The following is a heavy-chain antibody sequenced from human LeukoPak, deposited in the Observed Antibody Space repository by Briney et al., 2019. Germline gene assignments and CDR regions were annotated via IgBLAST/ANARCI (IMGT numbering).Heavy chain of an antibody. CDR3: ATSLGTVGDYYYYYYMDV. CDR2: IIPIFGTA. Sequence: SVKVSCKASGGTFSSYAISWVRQAPGQGLEWMGGIIPIFGTANYAQKFQGRVTITADESTSTAYMELSSLRSEDTAVYYCATSLGTVGDYYYYYYMDVWGKGTTVIVSS. V-gene: IGHV1-69*13. J-gene: IGHJ6*03. CDR1: GGTFSSYA. D-gene: IGHD7-27*01.